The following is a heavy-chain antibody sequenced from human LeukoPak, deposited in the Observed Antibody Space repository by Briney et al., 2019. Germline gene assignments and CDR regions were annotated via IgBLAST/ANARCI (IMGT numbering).Heavy chain of an antibody. Sequence: PSETLSLTRTVSGGSISSYYWSWIRQPPGKGLEWIGYIYYSGSTNYNPSLKSRVTISVDTSKNQFSLKLSSVTAADTAVYYCARFTSSWHTFDYWGQGTPVTVSS. J-gene: IGHJ4*02. CDR1: GGSISSYY. CDR2: IYYSGST. D-gene: IGHD6-13*01. V-gene: IGHV4-59*01. CDR3: ARFTSSWHTFDY.